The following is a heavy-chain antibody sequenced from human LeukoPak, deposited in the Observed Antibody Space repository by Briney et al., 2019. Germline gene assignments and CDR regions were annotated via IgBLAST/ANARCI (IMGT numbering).Heavy chain of an antibody. CDR1: GGSISSYY. Sequence: SETLSLTCTVSGGSISSYYWSWIRQPPGKGLEWIGYIYYSGSTNYNPSLKSRVTISVDTSKNQFSLKLSSVTAADTAVYYCARDVWGRDGYNYSDYWGQGTLVTVSS. V-gene: IGHV4-59*01. CDR2: IYYSGST. D-gene: IGHD5-24*01. J-gene: IGHJ4*02. CDR3: ARDVWGRDGYNYSDY.